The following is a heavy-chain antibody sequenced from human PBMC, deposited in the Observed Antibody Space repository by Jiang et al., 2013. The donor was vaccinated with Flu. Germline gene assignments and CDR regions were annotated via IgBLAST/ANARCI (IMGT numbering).Heavy chain of an antibody. J-gene: IGHJ4*02. Sequence: QWVRQAPGQRPEWMGWISAANGRTEYSQKFQDRITITRDISATTVYLELSRLRSDDTAVYFCARDRIGIVDPHYYDYWGQGTLVSVSS. D-gene: IGHD1-26*01. CDR2: ISAANGRT. V-gene: IGHV1-3*01. CDR3: ARDRIGIVDPHYYDY.